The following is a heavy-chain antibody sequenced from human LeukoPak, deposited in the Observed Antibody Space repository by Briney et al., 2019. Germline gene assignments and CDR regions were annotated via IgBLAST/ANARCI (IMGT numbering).Heavy chain of an antibody. CDR3: ARGGYCSGGSCYGANIPPPLYYYGMDV. CDR2: IYYSGST. CDR1: GGSVSSGSYY. D-gene: IGHD2-15*01. J-gene: IGHJ6*02. V-gene: IGHV4-61*01. Sequence: SETLSLTCTVSGGSVSSGSYYWSWIWQPPGKGLEWIGYIYYSGSTNYNPSLKSRVTISVDTSKNQFSLKLSSVTAADTAVYYCARGGYCSGGSCYGANIPPPLYYYGMDVWGQGTTVTVSS.